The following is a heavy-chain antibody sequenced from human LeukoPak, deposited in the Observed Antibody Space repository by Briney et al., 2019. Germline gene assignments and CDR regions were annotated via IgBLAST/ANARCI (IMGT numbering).Heavy chain of an antibody. CDR2: IRQDGTEK. J-gene: IGHJ3*02. CDR3: ARNKRADI. V-gene: IGHV3-7*01. CDR1: GFTFSSYS. Sequence: PGGSLRLSCAASGFTFSSYSMSWVRQAPGKGLEWVANIRQDGTEKNYVDSVKGRFTISRDNAENSLSLQMVSLRAEDTAIYYCARNKRADIWGQGTMVTVSS.